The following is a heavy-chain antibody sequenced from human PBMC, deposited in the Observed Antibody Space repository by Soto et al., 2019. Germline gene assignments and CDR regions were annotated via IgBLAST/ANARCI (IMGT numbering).Heavy chain of an antibody. CDR2: IIPIFGTA. V-gene: IGHV1-69*13. D-gene: IGHD1-1*01. Sequence: SVKVSCKASGGTFSSYAISWVRQAPGQGLEWMGGIIPIFGTANYAQKFQGRVAITADESTSTAYMELSSLRSEDTAVYYCARRGQLEQYYYYYYGMDVWGQGTTVTVSS. CDR3: ARRGQLEQYYYYYYGMDV. J-gene: IGHJ6*02. CDR1: GGTFSSYA.